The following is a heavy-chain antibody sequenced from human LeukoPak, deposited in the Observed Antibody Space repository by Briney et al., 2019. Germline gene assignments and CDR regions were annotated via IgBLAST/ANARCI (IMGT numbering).Heavy chain of an antibody. CDR1: GFSVSDKF. V-gene: IGHV3-66*02. CDR3: ARVLRGGHSGFAFDV. CDR2: IYSDGKT. Sequence: GSLRLSCGASGFSVSDKFMTWVRQAPGKGLEWVSIIYSDGKTFYGDSVKGRFSISGDNAENTVHLQMNSLRPEDTAVYFCARVLRGGHSGFAFDVWGQGTMVTVSS. J-gene: IGHJ3*01. D-gene: IGHD4-23*01.